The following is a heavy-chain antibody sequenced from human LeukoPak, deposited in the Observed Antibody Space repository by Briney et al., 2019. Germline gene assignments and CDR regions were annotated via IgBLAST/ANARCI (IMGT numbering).Heavy chain of an antibody. CDR1: GGSFSGYY. V-gene: IGHV4-34*01. D-gene: IGHD6-6*01. CDR3: AKSSSPPRWYYYYGMDV. J-gene: IGHJ6*02. Sequence: PSETLSLTCAVYGGSFSGYYWSWIRQPPGKGLEWIGEINHSGSTNYNPSLKSRVTISVDTSKNQFSLKLSSVTAADTAVYYCAKSSSPPRWYYYYGMDVWGQGTTVTVSS. CDR2: INHSGST.